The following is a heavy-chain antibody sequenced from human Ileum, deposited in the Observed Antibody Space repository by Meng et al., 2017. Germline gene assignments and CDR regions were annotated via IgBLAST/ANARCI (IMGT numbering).Heavy chain of an antibody. Sequence: QVSWCRAGAEVKKRGASVKTSSKLSGYNFPTDYIHGVRRPPGQGLEWMGRINPKSGDTHYAQKFQARVTMTGDTSISTAYMELSGLRSDDTAMYYCARDEDISAAGKLFGDYWGQGTLVTVSS. CDR1: GYNFPTDY. V-gene: IGHV1-2*06. CDR2: INPKSGDT. D-gene: IGHD6-25*01. J-gene: IGHJ4*02. CDR3: ARDEDISAAGKLFGDY.